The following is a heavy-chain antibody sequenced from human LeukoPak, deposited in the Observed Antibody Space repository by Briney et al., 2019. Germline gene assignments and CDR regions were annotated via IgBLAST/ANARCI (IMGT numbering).Heavy chain of an antibody. V-gene: IGHV3-53*01. D-gene: IGHD2-21*01. CDR1: GFTVSSTY. Sequence: GGSLRLSCAASGFTVSSTYMSWVRQSPGKGLEWVSVVYKDGKMFYIDSVKGRFAISRDTSKNTVYLQMNNLRAEDTAVYYCASRHCSGGDCYFAGADPFDHWGQGTLVTVSS. CDR3: ASRHCSGGDCYFAGADPFDH. CDR2: VYKDGKM. J-gene: IGHJ4*02.